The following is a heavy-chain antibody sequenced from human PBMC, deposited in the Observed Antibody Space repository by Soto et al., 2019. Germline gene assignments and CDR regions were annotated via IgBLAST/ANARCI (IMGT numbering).Heavy chain of an antibody. J-gene: IGHJ4*02. V-gene: IGHV3-30*03. CDR1: GFTFSSYG. Sequence: QVQLVESGGGVVQPGRSLRLSCAASGFTFSSYGMHWVRQAPGKGLEWVAVISDDGSNKYYADSVKGRFTISRDNSKNPLYLQMNSLRAEDTAVYYCGRGRCMVRGVIITPPEDYWGQGTLVTVSS. CDR2: ISDDGSNK. CDR3: GRGRCMVRGVIITPPEDY. D-gene: IGHD3-10*01.